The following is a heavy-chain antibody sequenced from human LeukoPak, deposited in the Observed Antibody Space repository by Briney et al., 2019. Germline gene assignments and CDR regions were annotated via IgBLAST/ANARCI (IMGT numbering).Heavy chain of an antibody. V-gene: IGHV4-59*01. D-gene: IGHD1-26*01. CDR1: GGSISSFY. Sequence: PSETLSLTCTVSGGSISSFYWTWILQPPGKGLEWIGYIHYSGSTNYNPSLKSRVTISVDTSKNQFSLKLTSVTAADTAVYYSARQKWELLPIFDYWGQGTLVTVSS. CDR3: ARQKWELLPIFDY. CDR2: IHYSGST. J-gene: IGHJ4*02.